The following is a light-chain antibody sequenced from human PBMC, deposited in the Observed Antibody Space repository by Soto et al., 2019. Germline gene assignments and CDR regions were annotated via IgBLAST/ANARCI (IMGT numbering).Light chain of an antibody. CDR3: HHYGSSLWT. CDR1: QSVSSSY. Sequence: EVVLTQSPGTLSLSPGEGASLSCRASQSVSSSYLAWYQQKPGQAPRLLIYGTSNRATGIPDRFSGSGSGTDFTLTISRLEPEDFAMYYCHHYGSSLWTFGQGTKVEIK. CDR2: GTS. V-gene: IGKV3-20*01. J-gene: IGKJ1*01.